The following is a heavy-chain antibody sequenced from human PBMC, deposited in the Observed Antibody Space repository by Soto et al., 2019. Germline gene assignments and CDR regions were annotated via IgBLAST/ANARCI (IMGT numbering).Heavy chain of an antibody. J-gene: IGHJ3*02. CDR2: TYYRSKWYN. V-gene: IGHV6-1*01. CDR1: GDSVSSNSAA. D-gene: IGHD2-8*01. CDR3: ASIYCTNGVCFDAFDI. Sequence: LTCAISGDSVSSNSAAWNWIRQSPSRGLEWLGRTYYRSKWYNDYAVSVKSRITINPDTSKNQFSLQLNSVTPEDTAVYYCASIYCTNGVCFDAFDIWGQGTMVTVS.